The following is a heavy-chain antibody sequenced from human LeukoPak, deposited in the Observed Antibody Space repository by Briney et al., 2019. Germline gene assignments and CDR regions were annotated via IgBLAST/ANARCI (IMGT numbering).Heavy chain of an antibody. Sequence: GASLQISCKGSGYIFTNHWIGWVRQMPGKGLEWMGVMYPRDSDTRYNPSFQGQVTISADKSINTSYLQWSSLKASDTAMYYCARYGSYFDYGGQGTLVTVSS. D-gene: IGHD4-17*01. CDR3: ARYGSYFDY. V-gene: IGHV5-51*01. J-gene: IGHJ4*02. CDR1: GYIFTNHW. CDR2: MYPRDSDT.